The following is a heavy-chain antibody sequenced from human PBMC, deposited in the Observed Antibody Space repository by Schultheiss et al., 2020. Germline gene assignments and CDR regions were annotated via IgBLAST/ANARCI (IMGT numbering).Heavy chain of an antibody. CDR1: GGSISSSSYY. CDR3: AREDRAYCGGDCYSNRPYYYYYMDV. CDR2: IYYSGST. J-gene: IGHJ6*03. D-gene: IGHD2-21*02. V-gene: IGHV4-61*01. Sequence: SQTLSLTCTVSGGSISSSSYYWGWIRQPPGKGLEWIGYIYYSGSTNYNPSLKSRVTISVDTSKNQFSLKLSSVTAADTAVYYCAREDRAYCGGDCYSNRPYYYYYMDVWGKGTTVTVSS.